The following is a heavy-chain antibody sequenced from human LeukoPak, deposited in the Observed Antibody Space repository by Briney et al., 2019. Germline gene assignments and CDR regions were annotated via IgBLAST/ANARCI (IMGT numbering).Heavy chain of an antibody. CDR2: ISSSGGNI. D-gene: IGHD6-13*01. CDR3: ARVCTSRWYHDY. Sequence: PGGSLRLSCAASGFTFSGYSMNWVRQAPGKGLEWVSYISSSGGNIYYADSVKGRFTISRDNAKNSLYLQINSLRDEDTAVYYCARVCTSRWYHDYWGQGTLVTVSS. CDR1: GFTFSGYS. V-gene: IGHV3-48*02. J-gene: IGHJ4*02.